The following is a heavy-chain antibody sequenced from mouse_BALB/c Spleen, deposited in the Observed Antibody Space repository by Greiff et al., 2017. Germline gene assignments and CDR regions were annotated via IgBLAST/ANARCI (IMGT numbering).Heavy chain of an antibody. V-gene: IGHV2-4-1*01. J-gene: IGHJ4*01. CDR2: IWSGGST. CDR3: AKYGNYANYYYAMDY. Sequence: VKLMESGPGLVQPSQSLSITCTVSGFSLTSYGVHWVRQSPGKGLEWLGVIWSGGSTDYNAAFISRLSISKDNSKSQVFFKMNSLQADDTAIYYCAKYGNYANYYYAMDYWGQGTSVTVSS. CDR1: GFSLTSYG. D-gene: IGHD2-1*01.